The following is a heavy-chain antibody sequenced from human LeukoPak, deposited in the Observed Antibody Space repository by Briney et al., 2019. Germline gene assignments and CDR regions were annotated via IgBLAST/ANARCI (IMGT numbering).Heavy chain of an antibody. D-gene: IGHD2-2*01. J-gene: IGHJ5*02. Sequence: ASVKVSCKASGFTFTSSAVQWVRQARGQRLEWIGWIVVGSGNTNYAQKFQERVTITRDMSTSTAYMELSSLRSEDTAVYYCARGVRYQLLISRFDPWGQGTLVTVSS. CDR3: ARGVRYQLLISRFDP. CDR2: IVVGSGNT. V-gene: IGHV1-58*01. CDR1: GFTFTSSA.